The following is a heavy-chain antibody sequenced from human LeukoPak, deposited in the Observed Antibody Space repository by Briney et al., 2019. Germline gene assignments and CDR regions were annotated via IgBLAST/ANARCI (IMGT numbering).Heavy chain of an antibody. CDR1: GGTFSSYA. CDR2: IIPMFGTA. D-gene: IGHD3-22*01. CDR3: ARDPYYDSSGYYYSAAKYGFDI. V-gene: IGHV1-69*06. J-gene: IGHJ3*02. Sequence: ASVKVSCKASGGTFSSYAISWVRQAPGQGLEWMGGIIPMFGTANYAQKFQGRVTITADKSTSTAYMELSSLRSEDTAVYYCARDPYYDSSGYYYSAAKYGFDIWGQGTMVTVSS.